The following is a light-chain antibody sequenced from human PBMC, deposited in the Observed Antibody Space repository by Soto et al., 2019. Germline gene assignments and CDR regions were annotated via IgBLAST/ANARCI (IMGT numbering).Light chain of an antibody. CDR2: SDN. J-gene: IGLJ1*01. CDR1: SSNIGSNT. V-gene: IGLV1-44*01. Sequence: QSALTQPPSASGTPGQRVTVSCSGSSSNIGSNTVNWYQQVPGTAPKLLIYSDNQRPSGVPDRFSGSKSGTSASLAISVLQSEDESDYYCAAWDDSLNGYVFGTGSKVTVL. CDR3: AAWDDSLNGYV.